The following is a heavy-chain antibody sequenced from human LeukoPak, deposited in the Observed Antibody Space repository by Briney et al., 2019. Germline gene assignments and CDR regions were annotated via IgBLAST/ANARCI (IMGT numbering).Heavy chain of an antibody. CDR1: GYTFTGYY. CDR3: ARDVSGGSSRTYYYYGMDV. Sequence: ASVKVSCKASGYTFTGYYMHWVRQAPGQGLEWMGWINPNSGGTNYARKFQGRVTMTRDTSISTAYMELSRLRSDDTAVYYCARDVSGGSSRTYYYYGMDVWGQGTTVTVSS. J-gene: IGHJ6*02. CDR2: INPNSGGT. V-gene: IGHV1-2*02. D-gene: IGHD6-13*01.